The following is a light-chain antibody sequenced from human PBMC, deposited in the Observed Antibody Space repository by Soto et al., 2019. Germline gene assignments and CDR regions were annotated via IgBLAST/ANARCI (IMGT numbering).Light chain of an antibody. CDR3: QQYNSYPRT. J-gene: IGKJ1*01. CDR2: KAS. CDR1: ESSSGW. V-gene: IGKV1-5*03. Sequence: DIQMTQSPSTLSASVGDRVTITCRASESSSGWLAWYQQKPGKAPKLVIFKASTLESGVPSRFSGSGSGTEFTLSISSLQPDDFATYYCQQYNSYPRTFGQVTKVEIK.